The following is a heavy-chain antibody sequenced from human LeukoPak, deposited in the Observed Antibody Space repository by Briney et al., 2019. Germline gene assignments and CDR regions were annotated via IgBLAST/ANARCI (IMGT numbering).Heavy chain of an antibody. Sequence: SETLSLTCAVYGGSFSGYYWSWIRQPPGKGLEWIGEINHSGSTNYNPSLKSRVTMSVDTSKNQFSLKLSSVTAADTAVYYCARGQRDRAYCSGGSCSRFDPWGQGTLVTVSS. CDR2: INHSGST. CDR3: ARGQRDRAYCSGGSCSRFDP. J-gene: IGHJ5*02. D-gene: IGHD2-15*01. V-gene: IGHV4-34*01. CDR1: GGSFSGYY.